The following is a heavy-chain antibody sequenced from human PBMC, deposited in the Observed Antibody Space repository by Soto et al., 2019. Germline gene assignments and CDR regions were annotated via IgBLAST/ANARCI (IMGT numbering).Heavy chain of an antibody. CDR3: VQEDLAGRFDN. V-gene: IGHV1-18*04. Sequence: QVQLVQSGAEVKKPGASVKVSCKTSGYTYSKYIIAWVRQTPGQGLEGIGWISGYNGDTQYAPDLQGRDTFTYEIYTSTAYMEMRSMPSDDQAVYYRVQEDLAGRFDNRGQGKHVTV. CDR1: GYTYSKYI. J-gene: IGHJ4*02. CDR2: ISGYNGDT.